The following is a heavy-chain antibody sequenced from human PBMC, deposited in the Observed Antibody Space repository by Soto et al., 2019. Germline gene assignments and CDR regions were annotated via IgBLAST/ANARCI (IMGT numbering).Heavy chain of an antibody. CDR3: ARDPGIAVAGFFDY. D-gene: IGHD6-19*01. CDR1: GGTFSSYA. V-gene: IGHV1-69*13. J-gene: IGHJ4*02. Sequence: SVKVSCKASGGTFSSYAISWVRQAPGQGLEWMGGIIPIFGTANYAQKFQGRVTITADESTSTAYMELSSLRSEDTAVYYCARDPGIAVAGFFDYWGQGTLVTVSS. CDR2: IIPIFGTA.